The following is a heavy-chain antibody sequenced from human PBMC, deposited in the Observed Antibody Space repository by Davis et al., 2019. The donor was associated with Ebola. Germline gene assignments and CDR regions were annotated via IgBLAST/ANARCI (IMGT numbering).Heavy chain of an antibody. Sequence: GGSLRLSCKGSGYSFTSYWIGWVRQMPGKGLEWMGIIYPGDSDTRYSPSFQDQVTISDNKSISTAYLQWSSLKASDTAMYYCARVVQGSSGWTGGLDYWGQGTLVTVSS. CDR2: IYPGDSDT. J-gene: IGHJ4*02. D-gene: IGHD6-19*01. CDR1: GYSFTSYW. CDR3: ARVVQGSSGWTGGLDY. V-gene: IGHV5-51*01.